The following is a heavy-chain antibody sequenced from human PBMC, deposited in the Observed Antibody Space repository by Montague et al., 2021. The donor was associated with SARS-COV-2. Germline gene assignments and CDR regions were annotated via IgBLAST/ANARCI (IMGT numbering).Heavy chain of an antibody. V-gene: IGHV2-70*11. CDR1: GFSLSTSGMC. Sequence: VKPTQTLTLTCTFSGFSLSTSGMCVSWIRQPPGKALEWLARIDWDDDKYYSTSLKTRLTISTDTSKNQVVLTMTKMDPVDTATYYCARRTYDILTGYDYGMDVWGQGTTVTVSS. CDR2: IDWDDDK. D-gene: IGHD3-9*01. CDR3: ARRTYDILTGYDYGMDV. J-gene: IGHJ6*02.